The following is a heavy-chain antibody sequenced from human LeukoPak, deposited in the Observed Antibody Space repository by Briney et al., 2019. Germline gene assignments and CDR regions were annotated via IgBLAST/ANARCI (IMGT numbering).Heavy chain of an antibody. V-gene: IGHV3-64D*06. D-gene: IGHD3-10*01. CDR3: VKDLLLWFGETPRDY. J-gene: IGHJ4*02. Sequence: GGSLRLSCSASGFTFSSYAMHWVRQAPGKGLEYVSAISSNGGSTYYADSVKGRFTISRDNSKNTLHLQMSSLRAEDTAVYYCVKDLLLWFGETPRDYWGQGTLVTVSS. CDR1: GFTFSSYA. CDR2: ISSNGGST.